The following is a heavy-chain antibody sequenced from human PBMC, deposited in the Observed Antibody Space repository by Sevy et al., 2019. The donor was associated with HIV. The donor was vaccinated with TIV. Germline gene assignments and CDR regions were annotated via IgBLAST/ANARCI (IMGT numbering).Heavy chain of an antibody. Sequence: GGSLRLSCAASGFTFSSYALNWVRQAPGKGLEWVSTIYGSRGVTYYADYVKGGFTISRDNSKNTLYLQMNSLRTEDTAVYFCAGGRYDSSGSFDAFDIWGQGTMVTVSS. CDR2: IYGSRGVT. J-gene: IGHJ3*02. V-gene: IGHV3-23*01. CDR1: GFTFSSYA. D-gene: IGHD3-22*01. CDR3: AGGRYDSSGSFDAFDI.